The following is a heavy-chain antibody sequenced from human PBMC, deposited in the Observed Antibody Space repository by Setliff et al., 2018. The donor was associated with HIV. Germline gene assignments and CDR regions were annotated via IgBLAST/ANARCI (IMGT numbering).Heavy chain of an antibody. CDR1: GSTFNNYA. J-gene: IGHJ6*03. CDR3: ARRSCTSGTCHHDSYFYMDV. Sequence: VKVSCKTSGSTFNNYAINWVRQAPAQGLEWMGSIIPMLDMVNYAQRFQGRIAITADKSTDTVYIYLTSLRSEDTAVYFCARRSCTSGTCHHDSYFYMDVWGKGTAVTVSS. D-gene: IGHD5-12*01. CDR2: IIPMLDMV. V-gene: IGHV1-69*04.